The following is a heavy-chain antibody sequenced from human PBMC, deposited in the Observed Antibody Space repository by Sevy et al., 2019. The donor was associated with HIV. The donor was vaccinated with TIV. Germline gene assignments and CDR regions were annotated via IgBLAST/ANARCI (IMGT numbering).Heavy chain of an antibody. CDR2: IYYSGST. V-gene: IGHV4-30-4*01. CDR1: GGSISSGDYY. Sequence: SETLSLTCTVSGGSISSGDYYWSWIRQPPGKGLEWIGYIYYSGSTYYNPSLKSRVTISVDTSKNQFSLKLSSVTAADTAVYYCARGEGGEMATINYWGQGTQVTVSS. J-gene: IGHJ4*02. D-gene: IGHD5-12*01. CDR3: ARGEGGEMATINY.